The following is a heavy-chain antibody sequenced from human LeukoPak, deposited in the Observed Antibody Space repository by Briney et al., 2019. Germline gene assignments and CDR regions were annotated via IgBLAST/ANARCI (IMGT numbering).Heavy chain of an antibody. Sequence: GWSLRLSCAASGFTFSSYGMNWVRQSPGKGLEWVAVILHYGSNKYYADSVKGRFTISRDNSKNTMYLQMNSLRDEDTAVYYCAKKGAVGPTTGNYFDSWGQGTLVTVSS. D-gene: IGHD1-26*01. V-gene: IGHV3-30*18. J-gene: IGHJ4*02. CDR2: ILHYGSNK. CDR1: GFTFSSYG. CDR3: AKKGAVGPTTGNYFDS.